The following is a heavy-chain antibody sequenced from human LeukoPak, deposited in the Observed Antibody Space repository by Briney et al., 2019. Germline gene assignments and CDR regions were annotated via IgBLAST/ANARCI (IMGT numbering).Heavy chain of an antibody. D-gene: IGHD2-15*01. J-gene: IGHJ1*01. CDR2: IYSGGST. V-gene: IGHV3-66*01. CDR1: GFTVSSNY. Sequence: PGGSLRLSCAASGFTVSSNYMSWVRQAPGKGLEWVSVIYSGGSTYYADSVKGRFTISRDNSKNTLYLQMNSLRAEDTAVYYCARSHCSGGSCYPTALWQHWGQGTLVTVSS. CDR3: ARSHCSGGSCYPTALWQH.